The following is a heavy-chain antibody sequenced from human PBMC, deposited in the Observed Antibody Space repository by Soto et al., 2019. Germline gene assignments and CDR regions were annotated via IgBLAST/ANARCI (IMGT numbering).Heavy chain of an antibody. CDR3: ARAVQYQLPGGYYYGMDV. Sequence: TWGSLRLSCXASGFTFSSYAMHCVRQAPGKGLEWVAVISYDGSNKYYADSVKGRFTISRDNSKNTLYLQMNSLRAEDTAVYYCARAVQYQLPGGYYYGMDVWGQGTTVTVSS. CDR2: ISYDGSNK. J-gene: IGHJ6*02. CDR1: GFTFSSYA. D-gene: IGHD2-2*01. V-gene: IGHV3-30-3*01.